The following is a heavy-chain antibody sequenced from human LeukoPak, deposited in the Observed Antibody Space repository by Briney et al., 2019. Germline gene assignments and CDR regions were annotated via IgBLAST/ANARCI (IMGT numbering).Heavy chain of an antibody. J-gene: IGHJ6*03. CDR1: GGSIRGYY. V-gene: IGHV4-4*09. D-gene: IGHD6-6*01. CDR3: ATQVIANRRPGYDYYMDV. Sequence: PSETLSLTCTVSGGSIRGYYWSWIRQPPGKGLEWIGYIYSSGRTNYNPSLRSRVTISLDTSKNLLSLKLNSTTAADTAVYFCATQVIANRRPGYDYYMDVWGKGTTVTVSS. CDR2: IYSSGRT.